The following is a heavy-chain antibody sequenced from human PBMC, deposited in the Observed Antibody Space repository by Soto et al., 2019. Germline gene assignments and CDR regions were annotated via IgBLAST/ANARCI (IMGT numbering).Heavy chain of an antibody. CDR2: VGYDGSDK. V-gene: IGHV3-33*01. J-gene: IGHJ4*02. Sequence: QVQLVESGGGVVQPGRSLRLSCAASGFAFSSFGMHWVRQAPGKGLAWVALVGYDGSDKYYGDSVKGRFPISRDYSENTVYLQMDSLRVEDTAIYFCARYCSGGRCSEGGLDFWGQGTLVTVSS. D-gene: IGHD2-15*01. CDR3: ARYCSGGRCSEGGLDF. CDR1: GFAFSSFG.